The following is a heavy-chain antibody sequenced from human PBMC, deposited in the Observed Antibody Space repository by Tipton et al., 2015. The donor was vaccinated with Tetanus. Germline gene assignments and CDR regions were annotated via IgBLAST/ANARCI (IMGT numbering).Heavy chain of an antibody. CDR1: GGSISRYY. J-gene: IGHJ3*02. D-gene: IGHD2-21*02. CDR3: AREDCFDISAFDI. Sequence: TLSLTCTISGGSISRYYWAWIRQTPGKGLEWIGYIDYNGSTKYNPSLRRRVTLSLDTSKNQISMRLTSVTAADTAVYYCAREDCFDISAFDIWGQGAMVTVSS. CDR2: IDYNGST. V-gene: IGHV4-59*01.